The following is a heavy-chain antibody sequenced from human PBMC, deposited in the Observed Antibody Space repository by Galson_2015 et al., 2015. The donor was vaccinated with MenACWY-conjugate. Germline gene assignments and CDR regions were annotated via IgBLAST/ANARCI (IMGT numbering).Heavy chain of an antibody. Sequence: SLRLSCAASGFTFTGYEFNWVRQAPGKGLEWLSYISKSESGSTIYYADSVKGRFTISRDDIKKSLYLEMNSLRAGDTAVYFCARVGTWIHQYFYYMDVWGKGTTVTVSS. CDR3: ARVGTWIHQYFYYMDV. CDR1: GFTFTGYE. V-gene: IGHV3-48*03. D-gene: IGHD5-18*01. CDR2: ISKSESGSTI. J-gene: IGHJ6*03.